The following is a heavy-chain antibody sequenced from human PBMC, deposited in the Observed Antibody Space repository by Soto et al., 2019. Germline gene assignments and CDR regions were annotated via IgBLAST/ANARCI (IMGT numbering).Heavy chain of an antibody. CDR2: IYYNGDT. Sequence: ETLSLTCSVSGGSISSSSYNWDWIRQPPGKGLEWIGTIYYNGDTDYNPSLKSRATISVDASDYQFSLKLSSVTAADTSIYYCARFSGNAFDIWGHGTMVTVSS. CDR1: GGSISSSSYN. CDR3: ARFSGNAFDI. J-gene: IGHJ3*02. V-gene: IGHV4-39*01.